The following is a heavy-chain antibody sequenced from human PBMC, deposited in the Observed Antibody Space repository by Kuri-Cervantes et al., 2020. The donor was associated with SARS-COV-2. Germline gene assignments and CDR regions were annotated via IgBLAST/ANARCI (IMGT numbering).Heavy chain of an antibody. Sequence: GESLKISCAASGFAFSGSAMHWVRQAPGKGLEWVSVIYSGGSTYYADSVKGRFTIPRDNSKNTLYLQMNSLRAEDTAVYYCARGGQRFDYYGAGSHYYFDYWGQGTLVTVSS. V-gene: IGHV3-66*01. CDR2: IYSGGST. J-gene: IGHJ4*02. D-gene: IGHD3-10*01. CDR3: ARGGQRFDYYGAGSHYYFDY. CDR1: GFAFSGSA.